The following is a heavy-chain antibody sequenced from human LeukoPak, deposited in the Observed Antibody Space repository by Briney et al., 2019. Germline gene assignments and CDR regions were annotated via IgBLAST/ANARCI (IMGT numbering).Heavy chain of an antibody. CDR3: ARDHRQQLENWFDP. J-gene: IGHJ5*02. V-gene: IGHV1-69*01. D-gene: IGHD6-13*01. Sequence: SVNVYCKASGGTFSSYAISWVRQAPGQGLEWMGGIIPIFGTAKYAQKFQGRVTITADESTSTAYMELSSLRSEDTAVYYCARDHRQQLENWFDPWGQGTLVTVSS. CDR2: IIPIFGTA. CDR1: GGTFSSYA.